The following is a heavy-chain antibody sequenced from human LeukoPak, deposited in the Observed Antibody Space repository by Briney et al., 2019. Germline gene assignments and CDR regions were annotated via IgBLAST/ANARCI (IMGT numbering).Heavy chain of an antibody. CDR3: ARWSGIAAATFDY. D-gene: IGHD6-13*01. V-gene: IGHV3-48*03. CDR1: GFTFSSYE. J-gene: IGHJ4*02. CDR2: ISSSGSTI. Sequence: GGSLRLSCAASGFTFSSYEMNWVRQGPGKGLEWVSYISSSGSTIYYADSVKGRFTISRDNAKNSLYLQMNSLRAEDTAVYYCARWSGIAAATFDYWGQGTLVTVSS.